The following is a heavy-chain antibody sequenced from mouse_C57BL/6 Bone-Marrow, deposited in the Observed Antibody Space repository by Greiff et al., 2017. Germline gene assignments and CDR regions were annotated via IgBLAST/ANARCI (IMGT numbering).Heavy chain of an antibody. Sequence: EVHLVESGGGLVKPGGSLKLSCAASGFTFSSYAMSWVRQTPEKRLEWVATISDGGSYTYYPDNVKGRFTISRDNAKNNLYLQMSHLKSEDTAMYYCARDPYDDYGPFDYWGQGTTLTVSS. D-gene: IGHD2-4*01. J-gene: IGHJ2*01. CDR1: GFTFSSYA. CDR3: ARDPYDDYGPFDY. CDR2: ISDGGSYT. V-gene: IGHV5-4*01.